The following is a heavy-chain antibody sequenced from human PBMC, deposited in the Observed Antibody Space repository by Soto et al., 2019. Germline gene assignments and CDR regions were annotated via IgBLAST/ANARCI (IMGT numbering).Heavy chain of an antibody. CDR1: GDSISSYY. V-gene: IGHV4-59*01. J-gene: IGHJ4*02. Sequence: QVQLQESGPGLVKPSETLSLTCAVSGDSISSYYCMWIRQPPGKGLESIGYLYYGRRANHNPSLKSRVTLSVDTSTNQCSLTLSSMAAAAAAVYYCALRSMAVVPEYWGQGTLVTVSS. CDR3: ALRSMAVVPEY. CDR2: LYYGRRA. D-gene: IGHD3-22*01.